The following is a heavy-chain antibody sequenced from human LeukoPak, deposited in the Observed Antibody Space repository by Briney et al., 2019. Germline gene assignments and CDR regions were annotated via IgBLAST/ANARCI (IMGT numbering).Heavy chain of an antibody. CDR2: ITTDGSTT. D-gene: IGHD2-8*01. V-gene: IGHV3-74*01. CDR1: GFTFSSYW. Sequence: GGSLRLSCAASGFTFSSYWMHWVRQAPGKGLVWVSRITTDGSTTSYADSVKGRFTISRDNAKNTLYLQVNSLRADDTAVYYCTSGVDYWGQGTLVTVSS. CDR3: TSGVDY. J-gene: IGHJ4*02.